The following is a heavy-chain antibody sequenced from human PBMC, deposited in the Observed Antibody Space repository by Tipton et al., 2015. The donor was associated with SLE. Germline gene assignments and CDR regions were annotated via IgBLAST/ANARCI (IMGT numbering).Heavy chain of an antibody. V-gene: IGHV4-34*01. CDR3: ARDATGDTAFVYYFDY. Sequence: TLSLTCTVSGGTFSGNYWTWIRQPPGKGLDWIGEINHSGDTNYSPSLESRVTISLDMSRRQFSLKLTSVTAADTATYYCARDATGDTAFVYYFDYWGQGTLVTVSS. CDR1: GGTFSGNY. D-gene: IGHD1-1*01. CDR2: INHSGDT. J-gene: IGHJ4*02.